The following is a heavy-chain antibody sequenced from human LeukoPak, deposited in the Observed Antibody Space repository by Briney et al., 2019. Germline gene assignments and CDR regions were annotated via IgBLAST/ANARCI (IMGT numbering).Heavy chain of an antibody. CDR1: GGSISTYY. Sequence: PSETLSLTRTVSGGSISTYYWSWIRQPPGQGLEWFGYIHYSGSTNYSPSLKSRVTISVDTSKNQFSLKLSSVTAADTAVYYCATLGCTSGLCSYDYYGLDVWGQGTTVTVSS. CDR3: ATLGCTSGLCSYDYYGLDV. CDR2: IHYSGST. D-gene: IGHD2-8*01. V-gene: IGHV4-59*01. J-gene: IGHJ6*02.